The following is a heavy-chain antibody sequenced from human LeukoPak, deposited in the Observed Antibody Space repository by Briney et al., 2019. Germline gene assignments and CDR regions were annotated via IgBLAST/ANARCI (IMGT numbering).Heavy chain of an antibody. CDR1: GFTFSNAW. D-gene: IGHD3-3*01. Sequence: GGSLRLSCAASGFTFSNAWMSWVRQAPGMGLEWVGRIKSKTDGGTTDYAAPVKGRFTISRDDSKNTLYLQMNSLKTEDTAVYYCTTADYDFWSGYPFDYWGQGTLVTVSS. CDR3: TTADYDFWSGYPFDY. V-gene: IGHV3-15*01. J-gene: IGHJ4*02. CDR2: IKSKTDGGTT.